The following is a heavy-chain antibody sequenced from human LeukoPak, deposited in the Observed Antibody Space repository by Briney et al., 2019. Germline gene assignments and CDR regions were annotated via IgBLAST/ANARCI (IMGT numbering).Heavy chain of an antibody. CDR1: GYTFTSYG. J-gene: IGHJ4*02. CDR3: ARGPEYCGGDCYLDY. D-gene: IGHD2-21*02. CDR2: ISAYNGNT. Sequence: ASVKVSCKASGYTFTSYGISWVRQAPGQGLEWMGWISAYNGNTNYAQKLQGRVTMTTDTSTSTAYTELRSLRSDDTAVYYCARGPEYCGGDCYLDYWGQGTLVTVSS. V-gene: IGHV1-18*01.